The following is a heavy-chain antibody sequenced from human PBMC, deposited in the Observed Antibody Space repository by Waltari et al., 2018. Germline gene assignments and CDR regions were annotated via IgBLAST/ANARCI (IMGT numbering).Heavy chain of an antibody. CDR1: GFTFADYT. Sequence: EVQLVESGGVVVQHGGSLRLSCAASGFTFADYTMHWVRQAPGKGLEWVSLISWDGGSTYYADSVKGRFTISRDNSKNSLYLQMNSLRTEDTALYYCAKDMGPSRYDSSGYFDYWGQGTLVTVSS. D-gene: IGHD3-22*01. J-gene: IGHJ4*02. CDR2: ISWDGGST. CDR3: AKDMGPSRYDSSGYFDY. V-gene: IGHV3-43*01.